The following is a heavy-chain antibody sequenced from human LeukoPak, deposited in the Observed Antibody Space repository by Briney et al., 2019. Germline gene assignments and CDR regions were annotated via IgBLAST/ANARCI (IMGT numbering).Heavy chain of an antibody. CDR2: ISGSGGST. CDR1: GFTLSSYA. CDR3: AKELGRRNY. J-gene: IGHJ4*02. Sequence: GGSLRLSCAASGFTLSSYAMSWVRQAPGKGLEWVSAISGSGGSTYYADSVKGRFTISRDNSKNTLYLQRNSLRSEDPAVYYCAKELGRRNYWGQGTLVTLSS. V-gene: IGHV3-23*01.